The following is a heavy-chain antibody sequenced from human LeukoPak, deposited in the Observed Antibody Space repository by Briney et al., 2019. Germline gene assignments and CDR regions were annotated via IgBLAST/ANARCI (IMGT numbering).Heavy chain of an antibody. V-gene: IGHV4-61*03. D-gene: IGHD3-10*01. J-gene: IGHJ4*02. CDR1: GDSVSNGNYY. Sequence: SSETLSLTCTVSGDSVSNGNYYWSWLRQPPGKALEWIGYIYYTGKTYYNPSLEGRVTILVDTSRNHFSVKLSSVTAADTAVYYCARSQNYYGSGDYWSQGTLVTVSS. CDR2: IYYTGKT. CDR3: ARSQNYYGSGDY.